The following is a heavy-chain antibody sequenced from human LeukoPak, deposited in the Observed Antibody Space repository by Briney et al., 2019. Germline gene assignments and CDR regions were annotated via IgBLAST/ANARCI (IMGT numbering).Heavy chain of an antibody. CDR3: AREGAYNGMDV. CDR1: GFTFSSYA. Sequence: GGSLRLSCAASGFTFSSYAMGWVRQAPGKGLEWVSVITGSGGNTYYADTVKGRFTIPRDNFNNILYLQMDTLRAEDTALYYCAREGAYNGMDVWGQGTTVTVSS. D-gene: IGHD2-2*02. CDR2: ITGSGGNT. V-gene: IGHV3-23*01. J-gene: IGHJ6*02.